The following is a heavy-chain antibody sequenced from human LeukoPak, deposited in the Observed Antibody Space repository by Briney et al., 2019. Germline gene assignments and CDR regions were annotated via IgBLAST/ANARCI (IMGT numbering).Heavy chain of an antibody. CDR1: GFTFSSYW. D-gene: IGHD1-26*01. J-gene: IGHJ6*03. CDR2: IKQDGSEK. Sequence: GGSLRLSCAASGFTFSSYWMSWVRQAPGKGLEWVANIKQDGSEKYYVDSVKGRFTISRDNAKNSLYLQMNSLRAEDMALYYCAKGGDSEVGATSYYYYMDVWGKGTTVTVSS. V-gene: IGHV3-7*03. CDR3: AKGGDSEVGATSYYYYMDV.